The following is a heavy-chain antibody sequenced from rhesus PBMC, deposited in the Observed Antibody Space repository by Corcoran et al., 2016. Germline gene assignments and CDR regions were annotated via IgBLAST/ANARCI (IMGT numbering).Heavy chain of an antibody. V-gene: IGHV4-65*01. CDR2: ISGSSGST. CDR1: GGSISSSNW. J-gene: IGHJ4*01. CDR3: AGGYDSGYYIFDY. D-gene: IGHD3-28*01. Sequence: QVQLQESGPGVVKSSETLSLTCAVSGGSISSSNWWSWIRQPPGKGLEWIGYISGSSGSTYYNPSLQSRFTISTDPSKDQFSLKLSSVTAADTAVYYCAGGYDSGYYIFDYWGQGVLVTVSS.